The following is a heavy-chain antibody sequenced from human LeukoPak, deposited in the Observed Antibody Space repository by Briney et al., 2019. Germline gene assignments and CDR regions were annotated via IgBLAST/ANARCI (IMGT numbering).Heavy chain of an antibody. CDR2: IWYDGSNK. Sequence: GGSLSLSCAASGFTFSSYGMRWVRQAPGKGREWVAVIWYDGSNKYYTDSVKGRVTISRDNSKNTLYLQMNSLRAEDTGVYYCAKELGYCGGDCYSFIHFWGQGPLVTVSS. J-gene: IGHJ4*02. CDR1: GFTFSSYG. V-gene: IGHV3-33*06. CDR3: AKELGYCGGDCYSFIHF. D-gene: IGHD2-21*02.